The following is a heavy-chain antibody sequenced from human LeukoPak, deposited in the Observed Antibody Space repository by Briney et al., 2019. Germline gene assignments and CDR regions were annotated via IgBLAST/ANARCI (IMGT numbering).Heavy chain of an antibody. Sequence: GGSLRLSCAASGFTFSSYAMSWVRRAPGKGLEWVSGVSGSGTSTPYADSVKGRFTISRDNSKKTLYLQMNSLRAEDTAVYYCAKGGSYFSFDYWGQGILVTVSS. D-gene: IGHD1-26*01. CDR1: GFTFSSYA. CDR2: VSGSGTST. V-gene: IGHV3-23*01. J-gene: IGHJ4*02. CDR3: AKGGSYFSFDY.